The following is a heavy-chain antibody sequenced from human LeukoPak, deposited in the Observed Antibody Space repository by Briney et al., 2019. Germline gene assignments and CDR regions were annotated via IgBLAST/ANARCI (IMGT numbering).Heavy chain of an antibody. J-gene: IGHJ4*02. V-gene: IGHV3-48*03. CDR2: ISSSGSTI. Sequence: GGSLRLSCAASGFIFSSYEMSWVRHVPGKGLEWVSYISSSGSTIYYADSVKGRFTISRDNAKNSLYLQMNSLRAEDTAVYYCARVRVRGVIGWGQGTLVTVSS. CDR1: GFIFSSYE. D-gene: IGHD3-10*01. CDR3: ARVRVRGVIG.